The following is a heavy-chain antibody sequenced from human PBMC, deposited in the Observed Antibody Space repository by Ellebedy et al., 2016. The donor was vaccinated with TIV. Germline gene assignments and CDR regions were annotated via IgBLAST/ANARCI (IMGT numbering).Heavy chain of an antibody. Sequence: SETLSLTCTVSGGSISSRSYYWGWIRQPPGKGLEWIGSIYFSGSTYYNLPLKSRVTISLDTSKNQLSLRLSSVTAADTALFYCARTPPDRSDAFDIWGQGTMVTVSS. D-gene: IGHD1-14*01. J-gene: IGHJ3*02. V-gene: IGHV4-39*07. CDR1: GGSISSRSYY. CDR2: IYFSGST. CDR3: ARTPPDRSDAFDI.